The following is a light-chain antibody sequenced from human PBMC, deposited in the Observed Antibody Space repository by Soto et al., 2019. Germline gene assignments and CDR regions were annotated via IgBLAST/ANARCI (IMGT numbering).Light chain of an antibody. CDR1: QSVSSSY. Sequence: EIVLTQSPGTLSLSPGERATLSCRASQSVSSSYLAGYQQKPGQSPRLLIFGASSRATGTPDRFSGSRSVTDFTLTISRLEPEDFAVYYCQQYDTSPRTFGQGTTVEIK. V-gene: IGKV3-20*01. CDR2: GAS. J-gene: IGKJ1*01. CDR3: QQYDTSPRT.